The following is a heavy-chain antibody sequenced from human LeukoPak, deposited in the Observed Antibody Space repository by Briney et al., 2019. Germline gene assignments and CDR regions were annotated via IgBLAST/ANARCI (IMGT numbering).Heavy chain of an antibody. CDR2: ISGSGGST. V-gene: IGHV3-23*01. J-gene: IGHJ4*02. CDR1: GFTFSSYA. CDR3: AKTYSSSWSNPFDY. Sequence: PGGSLRLSCAASGFTFSSYAMSWVCQAPGKGLEWVSAISGSGGSTYYADSVKGRFTISRDNSKNTLYLQMNSLRAGDTAVYYCAKTYSSSWSNPFDYWGQGTLVTVSS. D-gene: IGHD6-13*01.